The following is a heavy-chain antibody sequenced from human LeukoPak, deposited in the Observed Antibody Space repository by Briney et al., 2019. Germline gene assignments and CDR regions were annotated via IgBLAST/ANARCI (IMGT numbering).Heavy chain of an antibody. Sequence: GASVKVSCKASGGTFSSYTISWVRQAPGQGLEWMGRIIPILGIANYAQKFQGRVTITADKSTSTAYKELSSLRSEDTAVYYCAVYCSSTSCFRFDPWGQGTLVTVSS. CDR1: GGTFSSYT. D-gene: IGHD2-2*01. CDR3: AVYCSSTSCFRFDP. V-gene: IGHV1-69*02. J-gene: IGHJ5*02. CDR2: IIPILGIA.